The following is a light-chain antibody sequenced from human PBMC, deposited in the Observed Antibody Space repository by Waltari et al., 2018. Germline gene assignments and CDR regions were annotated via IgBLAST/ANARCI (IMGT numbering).Light chain of an antibody. CDR3: QSADSTNTYVI. CDR2: QDT. CDR1: TLPKQY. Sequence: SYELTQPPSVSVSPGQTAKITCPGDTLPKQYAYWYQQKPGQAPVVVIYQDTQGPSGIPGRFSGSSSGTTVTLTISDVQAADEAVYHCQSADSTNTYVIFGGGTQLTVL. J-gene: IGLJ2*01. V-gene: IGLV3-25*03.